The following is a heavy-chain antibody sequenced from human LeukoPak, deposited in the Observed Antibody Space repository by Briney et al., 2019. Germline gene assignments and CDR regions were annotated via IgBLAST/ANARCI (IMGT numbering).Heavy chain of an antibody. J-gene: IGHJ4*02. V-gene: IGHV1-46*03. CDR2: INPSGGST. CDR1: GYTFTSYY. CDR3: ARDRGYDYCDSSGYYPKDYFDY. D-gene: IGHD3-22*01. Sequence: ASVKVSCKASGYTFTSYYMHWVRQAPGQGLEWMGIINPSGGSTSYAQKFQGRVTMTRDTSTSTVYMELSSLRSEDTAVYCCARDRGYDYCDSSGYYPKDYFDYWGQGTLVTVSS.